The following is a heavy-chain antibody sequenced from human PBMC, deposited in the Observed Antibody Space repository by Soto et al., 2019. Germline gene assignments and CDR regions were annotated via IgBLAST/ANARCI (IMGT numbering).Heavy chain of an antibody. CDR3: ARLYPSSGWYIDY. CDR2: IFFNGGA. J-gene: IGHJ4*02. Sequence: SETLSLTCAVSGGSLSSTSYYWAWIRQPPGKVLEWIGSIFFNGGAYYNPSLESRVTISVDTSKKQFSLRLRSVTAADTAVYYCARLYPSSGWYIDYWGQGTLVTVSS. D-gene: IGHD6-19*01. CDR1: GGSLSSTSYY. V-gene: IGHV4-39*01.